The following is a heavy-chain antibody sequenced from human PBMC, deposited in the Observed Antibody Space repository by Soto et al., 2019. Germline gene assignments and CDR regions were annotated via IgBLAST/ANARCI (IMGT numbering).Heavy chain of an antibody. CDR1: GGSINSASHH. Sequence: QVQLQESGPGLVKPSETLSLTCTVSGGSINSASHHWGWIRQTPGKGLEWIGTIYYTGNTYYNPTLKSRVTMSVYTSKNQFSLKLNSATAPDTAMYYCANCPSGYRPHWFDPWGQGTLVTVSS. D-gene: IGHD5-12*01. CDR3: ANCPSGYRPHWFDP. V-gene: IGHV4-39*01. J-gene: IGHJ5*02. CDR2: IYYTGNT.